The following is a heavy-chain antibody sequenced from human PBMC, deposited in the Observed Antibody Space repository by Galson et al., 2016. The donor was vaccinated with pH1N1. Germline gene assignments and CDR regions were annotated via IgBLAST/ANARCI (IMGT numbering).Heavy chain of an antibody. V-gene: IGHV3-7*01. Sequence: SLRLSCAASGFTLSSYWMSWVRQAPGKGLEWVANMNQDGNKKYYVDSVKGRFIISRGYSKNSLYLQMNSLRAEDTAMYYCVRAVGRAEAHWGQGTLVTVSS. CDR1: GFTLSSYW. D-gene: IGHD1-26*01. CDR2: MNQDGNKK. CDR3: VRAVGRAEAH. J-gene: IGHJ4*02.